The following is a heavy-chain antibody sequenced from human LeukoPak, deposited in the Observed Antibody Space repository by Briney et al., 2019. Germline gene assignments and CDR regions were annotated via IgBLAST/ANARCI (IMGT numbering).Heavy chain of an antibody. CDR1: AYKFSNYW. J-gene: IGHJ4*02. D-gene: IGHD1-1*01. Sequence: GESLKISCKGAAYKFSNYWIAWVRQRPGEDLEWMGTIYPDDSDTRYSPSFQDLVTISVDKSISTAYLQWTSLKASDTVIYYCARRATTYFDYWGQGSLVSVSS. CDR2: IYPDDSDT. V-gene: IGHV5-51*01. CDR3: ARRATTYFDY.